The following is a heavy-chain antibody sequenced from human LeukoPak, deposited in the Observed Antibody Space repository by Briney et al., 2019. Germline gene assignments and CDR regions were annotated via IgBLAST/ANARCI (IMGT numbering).Heavy chain of an antibody. CDR1: GFTFSSYE. J-gene: IGHJ4*02. CDR2: ISSSGSTI. V-gene: IGHV3-48*03. CDR3: ARDGVGADGIDY. Sequence: PGGPLRLSCAASGFTFSSYEMNWVRQAPGKGLEWLSYISSSGSTIYYADSVKGRFTVSGDNAKNSLYLQMNSLRAEDTAVYYCARDGVGADGIDYWGQGTLVTVSS. D-gene: IGHD1-26*01.